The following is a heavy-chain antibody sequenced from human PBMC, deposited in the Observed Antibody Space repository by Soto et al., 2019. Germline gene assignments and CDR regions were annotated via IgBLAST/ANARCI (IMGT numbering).Heavy chain of an antibody. Sequence: PGGSLRLSCAASGFTFSSYGMHWVRQAPGKGLEWVAVIWYDGGNKYYADSVKGRFTISRDNSKNTLYLQMNSLRAEDTAVYYCARDGIAAYYYVMDVWGQGTKVTVSS. CDR2: IWYDGGNK. CDR1: GFTFSSYG. V-gene: IGHV3-33*01. J-gene: IGHJ6*02. CDR3: ARDGIAAYYYVMDV. D-gene: IGHD6-13*01.